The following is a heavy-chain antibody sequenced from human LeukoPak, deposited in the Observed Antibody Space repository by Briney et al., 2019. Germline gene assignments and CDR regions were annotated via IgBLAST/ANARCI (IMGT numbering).Heavy chain of an antibody. CDR3: ARRRYCSGGSCYDY. J-gene: IGHJ4*02. CDR1: GGSISSRSYY. CDR2: IYYSGST. Sequence: SETLSLTCTVSGGSISSRSYYWRWIRRPPGKGLEWIGSIYYSGSTYYNPSLKSRVTISVDTSKNQFSLKLSSVTAADTAVYYCARRRYCSGGSCYDYWGQGTLVTVSS. V-gene: IGHV4-39*01. D-gene: IGHD2-15*01.